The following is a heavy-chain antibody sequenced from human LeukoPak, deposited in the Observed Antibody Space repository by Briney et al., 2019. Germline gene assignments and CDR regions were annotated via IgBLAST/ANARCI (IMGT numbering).Heavy chain of an antibody. D-gene: IGHD4-17*01. Sequence: PGGSLRLSCAASGFTFSNYAMAWVRQAPGKGLEWVSSISDGGGHTYYADSVMGRFTISRDNSKNILYLQMNSLRAEDTAVYYCAKDVYGDPSFDYWGQGTLVTVSS. CDR2: ISDGGGHT. CDR3: AKDVYGDPSFDY. CDR1: GFTFSNYA. J-gene: IGHJ4*02. V-gene: IGHV3-23*01.